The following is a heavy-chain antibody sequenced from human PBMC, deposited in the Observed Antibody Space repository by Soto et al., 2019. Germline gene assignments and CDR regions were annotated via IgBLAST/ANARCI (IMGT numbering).Heavy chain of an antibody. CDR3: ARENPTRGGGAFDI. CDR2: ISSSSNTI. CDR1: GFTFSSYS. V-gene: IGHV3-48*01. J-gene: IGHJ3*02. D-gene: IGHD3-16*01. Sequence: PGGSLRLSCAASGFTFSSYSMNWVRQAPGKGLEWVSYISSSSNTIYYADSVKGRFTISRDNAKNSLYLQMNSLRAEDTAVYHCARENPTRGGGAFDIWGQGTMVTV.